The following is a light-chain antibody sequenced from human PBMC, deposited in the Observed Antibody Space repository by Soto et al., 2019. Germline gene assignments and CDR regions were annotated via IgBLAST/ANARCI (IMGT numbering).Light chain of an antibody. J-gene: IGKJ4*01. CDR2: DAS. CDR3: RQYDSLPLT. CDR1: QDIGVY. Sequence: DIQMTQSPSSLSARVGDRVTITCQASQDIGVYLDWYQQKAGKAPKVLIYDASNLKTGGPSRFSGSGSGTDFTFTISSLQPEDIATYYCRQYDSLPLTFGGGTKVEIK. V-gene: IGKV1-33*01.